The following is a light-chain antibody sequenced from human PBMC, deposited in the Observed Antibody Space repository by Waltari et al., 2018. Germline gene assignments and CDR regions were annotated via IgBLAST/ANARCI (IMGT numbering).Light chain of an antibody. V-gene: IGLV2-14*03. Sequence: QSALTQPASVSGSLGQSITISCTGSSRDIGRYDHVSWYQQHPGKAPKVIIFDVNYRPSGVSNRFSGSKSGITASLTISGLQAEDEADYFCKSFTTRATYVFGSGTRVTV. CDR2: DVN. J-gene: IGLJ1*01. CDR1: SRDIGRYDH. CDR3: KSFTTRATYV.